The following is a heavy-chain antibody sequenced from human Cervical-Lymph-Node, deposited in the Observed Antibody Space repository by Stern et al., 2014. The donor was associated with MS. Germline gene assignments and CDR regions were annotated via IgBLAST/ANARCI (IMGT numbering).Heavy chain of an antibody. J-gene: IGHJ4*02. Sequence: QLVQSGAEVRKPGESLRISCEVSGYRFTNNWIGWVRQVPGKGLEWMGIIYPGHSETRYSPSVQGQVTILVDKSNSITYLQWSSLKASDTAIYYCARRGHGYMGIDYWGQGTLVTVSS. V-gene: IGHV5-51*03. D-gene: IGHD1-1*01. CDR2: IYPGHSET. CDR3: ARRGHGYMGIDY. CDR1: GYRFTNNW.